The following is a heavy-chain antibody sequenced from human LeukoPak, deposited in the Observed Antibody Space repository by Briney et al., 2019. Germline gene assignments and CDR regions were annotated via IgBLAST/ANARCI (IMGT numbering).Heavy chain of an antibody. CDR1: GFTFSDYW. Sequence: GGSLRLSCSASGFTFSDYWMMWVRQAPGKGLEWVGNIRQDDSEKNYVDSVKGRFIISRDTSKNTVYLQMNSLRVEDTAVYFCAKRGIVIRAVIIIGFHKEAYYSDYWGQGILVTVSS. J-gene: IGHJ4*02. D-gene: IGHD3-10*01. CDR3: AKRGIVIRAVIIIGFHKEAYYSDY. CDR2: IRQDDSEK. V-gene: IGHV3-7*03.